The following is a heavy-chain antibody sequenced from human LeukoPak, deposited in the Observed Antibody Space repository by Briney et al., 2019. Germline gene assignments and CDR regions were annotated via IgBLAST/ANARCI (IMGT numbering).Heavy chain of an antibody. Sequence: GASVKVSCKASGYTFTSYGISWVRQAPGQGLEWMGWISAYNGNTNYAQKLQGRVTMTTDTSTSTAYMELRSLRSDDTAVYYCARAAPMDGSGSEPGWFDPWGQGTLVTVSS. D-gene: IGHD3-10*01. J-gene: IGHJ5*02. V-gene: IGHV1-18*01. CDR3: ARAAPMDGSGSEPGWFDP. CDR2: ISAYNGNT. CDR1: GYTFTSYG.